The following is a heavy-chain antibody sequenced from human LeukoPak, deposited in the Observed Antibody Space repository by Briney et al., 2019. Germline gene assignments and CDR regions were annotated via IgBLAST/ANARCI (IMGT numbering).Heavy chain of an antibody. V-gene: IGHV3-48*04. CDR3: AKGRHGYSSSWTHFDY. Sequence: GGSLRLSCAASGFTFSSYSMNWVRQAPGKGLEWLSCISSSSSTTYYADSVKGRFTISRDNAKNSLYLQMNSLRAEDTALYYCAKGRHGYSSSWTHFDYWGQGTLVTVSS. J-gene: IGHJ4*02. D-gene: IGHD6-13*01. CDR2: ISSSSSTT. CDR1: GFTFSSYS.